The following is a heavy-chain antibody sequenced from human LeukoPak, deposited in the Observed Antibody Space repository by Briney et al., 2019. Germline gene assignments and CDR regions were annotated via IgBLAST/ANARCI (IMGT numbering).Heavy chain of an antibody. CDR2: IYYSGST. V-gene: IGHV4-39*07. CDR3: ARDVGAYSGSYGENWFDP. J-gene: IGHJ5*02. CDR1: GGSISSSSYY. D-gene: IGHD1-26*01. Sequence: KSSETLSLTCTVSGGSISSSSYYWGWIRQPPGKGLEWIGSIYYSGSTYYNPSLKSRVTISVDTSKNQFSLKLSSVTAADTAVYYCARDVGAYSGSYGENWFDPWGQGTLVTVSS.